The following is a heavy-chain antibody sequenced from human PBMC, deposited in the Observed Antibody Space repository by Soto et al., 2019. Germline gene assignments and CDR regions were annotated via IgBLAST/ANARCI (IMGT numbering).Heavy chain of an antibody. D-gene: IGHD3-16*01. CDR2: IIPIFGTA. CDR1: GGTFSSYA. CDR3: ARFSPRRDYDYVWWSSDAFDI. V-gene: IGHV1-69*13. J-gene: IGHJ3*02. Sequence: SVKVSCKASGGTFSSYAISWVRQAPGQGLEWMGGIIPIFGTANYAQKFQGRVTITADESTSTAYMELSSLRSEDTAVYYCARFSPRRDYDYVWWSSDAFDIWGQGTMVTVSS.